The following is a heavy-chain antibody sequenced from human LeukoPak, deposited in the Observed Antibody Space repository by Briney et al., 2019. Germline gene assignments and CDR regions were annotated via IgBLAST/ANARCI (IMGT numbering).Heavy chain of an antibody. CDR3: ARVSPNTVTTPQYFDY. J-gene: IGHJ4*02. CDR2: IKQDGSEK. D-gene: IGHD4-17*01. V-gene: IGHV3-7*01. CDR1: GFTFSSYE. Sequence: GGSLRLSCAASGFTFSSYEINWVRQAPGKGLEWVANIKQDGSEKYYVDSVKGRFTISRDNAKNSLYLQMNSLRAEDTAVYYCARVSPNTVTTPQYFDYWGQGTLVIVSS.